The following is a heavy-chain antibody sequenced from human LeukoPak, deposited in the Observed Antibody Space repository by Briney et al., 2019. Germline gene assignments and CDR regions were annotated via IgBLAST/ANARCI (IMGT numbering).Heavy chain of an antibody. J-gene: IGHJ4*02. CDR2: IKQDGSEK. D-gene: IGHD2-8*01. CDR3: ARGCTNGVCPLFDY. CDR1: GFTFSSYW. Sequence: PGGSLGLSCAASGFTFSSYWMSWVRQAPGKGLEWVANIKQDGSEKYYVDSVKGRFTISRDNAKNSLYLQMNSLRAEDTAVYYCARGCTNGVCPLFDYWGQGTLVTVSS. V-gene: IGHV3-7*01.